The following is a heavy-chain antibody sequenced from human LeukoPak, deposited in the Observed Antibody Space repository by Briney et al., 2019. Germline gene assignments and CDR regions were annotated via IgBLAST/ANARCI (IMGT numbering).Heavy chain of an antibody. J-gene: IGHJ5*02. D-gene: IGHD4-17*01. CDR3: ARDGQSPIRGPRFDP. V-gene: IGHV4-59*01. Sequence: SETLSLTCTVSDGSISSYYWSWIRQPPGKGLEWLGYIYYSGSTNYNPSFKDRVTISVDTSKNQFSLKLSSVTAADTAVYFCARDGQSPIRGPRFDPWGQGTLVTVSS. CDR1: DGSISSYY. CDR2: IYYSGST.